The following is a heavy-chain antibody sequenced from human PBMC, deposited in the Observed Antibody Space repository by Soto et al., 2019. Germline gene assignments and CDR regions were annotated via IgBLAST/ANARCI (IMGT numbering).Heavy chain of an antibody. Sequence: EVQLVESGGGLVQPGGSLRLSCAASGLIFSDYHMDWVRQAPGKGLEWVGRIRRKAKSYTTEYAASVKGRFTIASDDSSNALCLPMNGLKSEDTGVYYCALLGGWSGGIGGMDVWGQGTTVTVSS. D-gene: IGHD6-19*01. CDR1: GLIFSDYH. J-gene: IGHJ6*02. V-gene: IGHV3-72*01. CDR3: ALLGGWSGGIGGMDV. CDR2: IRRKAKSYTT.